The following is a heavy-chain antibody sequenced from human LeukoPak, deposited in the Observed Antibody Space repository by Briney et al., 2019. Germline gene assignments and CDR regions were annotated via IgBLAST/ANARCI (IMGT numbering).Heavy chain of an antibody. V-gene: IGHV1-2*02. J-gene: IGHJ4*02. Sequence: GASVKVSCKTSGYSFNDYYLHWVRQAPGQGLDWMGWINPNSGLTHYAPKFQGRVTLTTDTSITTAYMELSSLISGDTALYYCARDSSDILTGYYHFWGQGTLVTVSS. D-gene: IGHD3-9*01. CDR3: ARDSSDILTGYYHF. CDR2: INPNSGLT. CDR1: GYSFNDYY.